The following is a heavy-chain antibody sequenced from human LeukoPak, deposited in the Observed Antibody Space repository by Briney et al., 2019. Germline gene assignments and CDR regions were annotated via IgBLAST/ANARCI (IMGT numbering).Heavy chain of an antibody. V-gene: IGHV3-7*01. CDR2: INQGGSDK. Sequence: GGSLRLSCAASGFTFSGHWMSWVRQAPGRGLEWVANINQGGSDKYYVDSVKGRFTISRDDANNLLYLQMNSLRGEDTAVYYCTRDRSRAEDDWGQGTLVTVSS. D-gene: IGHD1-14*01. CDR3: TRDRSRAEDD. J-gene: IGHJ4*02. CDR1: GFTFSGHW.